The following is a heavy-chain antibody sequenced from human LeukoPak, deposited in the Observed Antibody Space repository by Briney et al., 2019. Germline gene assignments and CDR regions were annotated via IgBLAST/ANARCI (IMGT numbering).Heavy chain of an antibody. CDR1: GGSISSSSYY. CDR2: IYYSGST. V-gene: IGHV4-39*07. Sequence: SETLSLTCTVSGGSISSSSYYRGWIRQPPGKGLEWIGSIYYSGSTYYNPSLKSRVTISVDTSKNQFSLKLSSVTAADTAVYYCARTTMVRGVIITYPLRYYYYMDVWGKGTTVTVSS. D-gene: IGHD3-10*01. CDR3: ARTTMVRGVIITYPLRYYYYMDV. J-gene: IGHJ6*03.